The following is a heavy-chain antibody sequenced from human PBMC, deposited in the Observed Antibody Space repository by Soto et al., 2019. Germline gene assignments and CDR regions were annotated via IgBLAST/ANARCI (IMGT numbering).Heavy chain of an antibody. CDR1: GGSISSSGYY. V-gene: IGHV4-31*03. CDR2: IYYSGST. J-gene: IGHJ6*02. CDR3: ARDLRFRGFYGMDV. Sequence: QVQLQESGPGLVKPSQTLSLTCTVSGGSISSSGYYWSWIRQHPGKGLEWIGYIYYSGSTYYNPSLKSRVTISVDTSKNQFSLKLSSVTAADTAVYYCARDLRFRGFYGMDVWGQGTTVTVSS. D-gene: IGHD3-10*01.